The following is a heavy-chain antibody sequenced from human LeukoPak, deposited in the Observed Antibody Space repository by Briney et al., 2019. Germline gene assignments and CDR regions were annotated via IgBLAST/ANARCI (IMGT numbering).Heavy chain of an antibody. V-gene: IGHV4-59*01. CDR1: GDSMSSYS. Sequence: PSETLSLTCTVSGDSMSSYSWSWIRQPPGKGLEWIGYIYNSGSTIYNPSLKSRVTISLDMSKKQFSLELSSVTAADTAVYYCASDYGSGSYRFDYWGQGTLVTVSS. D-gene: IGHD3-10*01. CDR2: IYNSGST. J-gene: IGHJ4*02. CDR3: ASDYGSGSYRFDY.